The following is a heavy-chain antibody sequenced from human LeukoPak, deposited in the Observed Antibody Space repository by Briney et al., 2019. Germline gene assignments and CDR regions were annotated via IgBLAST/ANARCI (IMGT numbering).Heavy chain of an antibody. J-gene: IGHJ5*02. CDR2: INPSGGST. CDR1: GYTFTSYY. V-gene: IGHV1-46*01. CDR3: ARAPPPYSSGLFPASNWFDP. D-gene: IGHD6-19*01. Sequence: ASVKVSCKASGYTFTSYYMHWVRQAPGQGLEWMGIINPSGGSTSYAQKFQGRVTMTRDTSTSTVYMELSSLRSEDTAVYYCARAPPPYSSGLFPASNWFDPWGQGTLVTVSS.